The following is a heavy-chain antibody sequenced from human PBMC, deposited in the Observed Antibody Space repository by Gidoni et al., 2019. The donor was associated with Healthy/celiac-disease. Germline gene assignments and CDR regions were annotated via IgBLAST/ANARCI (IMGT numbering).Heavy chain of an antibody. CDR1: GYTCTSYV. CDR2: ISSYKGNT. V-gene: IGHV1-18*01. Sequence: QVQLVQSGAEVKKPGASVKVSCKASGYTCTSYVISWVRQAPGQGLEGMGCISSYKGNTNYAQKLQVRVTMTTDTSTSTAYMELRSLRSDDTAVYYCARDADAVPPDYWGQGTLVTVSS. D-gene: IGHD6-19*01. J-gene: IGHJ4*02. CDR3: ARDADAVPPDY.